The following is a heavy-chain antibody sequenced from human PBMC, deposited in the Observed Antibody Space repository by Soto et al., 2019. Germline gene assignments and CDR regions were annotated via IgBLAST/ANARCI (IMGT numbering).Heavy chain of an antibody. J-gene: IGHJ3*02. D-gene: IGHD3-16*01. V-gene: IGHV4-59*01. CDR2: IYYSGST. CDR1: GGSISSYY. Sequence: PSETLSLTCTVSGGSISSYYWSWIRQPPGKGLEWIGYIYYSGSTNYNPSLKSRVTISVDTSKNQFSLKLSSVTTADTAVYYCAREGALWPRAFDIWGQGTMVTV. CDR3: AREGALWPRAFDI.